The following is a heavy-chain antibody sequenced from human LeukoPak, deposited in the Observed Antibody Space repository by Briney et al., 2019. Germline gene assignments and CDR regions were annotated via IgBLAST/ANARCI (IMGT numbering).Heavy chain of an antibody. CDR2: INHSGST. CDR3: ARGAHYYGSGSPIDY. CDR1: GGSFSDYY. V-gene: IGHV4-34*01. J-gene: IGHJ4*02. Sequence: SETLSLTCAVYGGSFSDYYWSWIRQPPGKGLEWIGVINHSGSTNYNPSLKSRVTISVDTSKNQFSLKLSSVTAADTAVYYCARGAHYYGSGSPIDYWGQGTLVTDSS. D-gene: IGHD3-10*01.